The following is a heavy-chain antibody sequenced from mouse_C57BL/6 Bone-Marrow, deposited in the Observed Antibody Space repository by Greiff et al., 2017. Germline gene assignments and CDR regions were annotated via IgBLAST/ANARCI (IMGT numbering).Heavy chain of an antibody. V-gene: IGHV14-4*01. D-gene: IGHD2-4*01. Sequence: VQLKQSGAELVRPGASVKLSCTASGFNIKDDYMHWVKQRPEQGLEWIGWIDPENGYTEYASKFQGKATITADTSSNTAYMQLSSLTSEDTAVYYCTTVDYDYFDYWGQGTTLTVSS. CDR2: IDPENGYT. J-gene: IGHJ2*01. CDR3: TTVDYDYFDY. CDR1: GFNIKDDY.